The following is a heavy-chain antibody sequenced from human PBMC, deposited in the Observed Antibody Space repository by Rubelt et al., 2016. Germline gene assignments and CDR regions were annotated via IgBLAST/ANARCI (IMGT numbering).Heavy chain of an antibody. CDR3: ARDPTVTTLDY. D-gene: IGHD4-17*01. Sequence: QVQLVQSGAEVKKPGASVKVSCKASGYTFTSYGISWVRQAPGQGLEWMGWISAYNGKQNDAEEIQGRVPRHTETSTGTVYMELRSLRSDDTAVYYCARDPTVTTLDYWGQGTLVTVSS. CDR1: GYTFTSYG. CDR2: ISAYNGKQ. J-gene: IGHJ4*02. V-gene: IGHV1-18*01.